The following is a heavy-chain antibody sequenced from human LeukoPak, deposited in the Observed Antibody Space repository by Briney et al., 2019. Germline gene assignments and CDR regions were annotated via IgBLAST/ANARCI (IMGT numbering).Heavy chain of an antibody. CDR2: LSMRGTT. D-gene: IGHD1-26*01. J-gene: IGHJ4*02. CDR1: GASIRSSF. V-gene: IGHV4-59*01. Sequence: SETLSLTCTVSGASIRSSFWNWIRQPPGRGLEWIGYLSMRGTTNYNPSLKSRVTISADTSENQFSLKVSSVTAADTAVYYCTRNRGYYVNDYWGQGILVAVSS. CDR3: TRNRGYYVNDY.